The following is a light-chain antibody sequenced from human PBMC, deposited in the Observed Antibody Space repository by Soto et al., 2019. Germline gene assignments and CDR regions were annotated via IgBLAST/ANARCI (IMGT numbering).Light chain of an antibody. CDR2: ETS. V-gene: IGKV1-39*01. CDR3: QQSFSPPYT. CDR1: QSLSSR. Sequence: IQMTQSPSSLSASVGDRVTITCRASQSLSSRLTWYQQKPGEAPKLLIYETSSLHSGVPSRFSGSGSETDFTLTINSLQPEDFATYYGQQSFSPPYTFGQGTKLESK. J-gene: IGKJ2*01.